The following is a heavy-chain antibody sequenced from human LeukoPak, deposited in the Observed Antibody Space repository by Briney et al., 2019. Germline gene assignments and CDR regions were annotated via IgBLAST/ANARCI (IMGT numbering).Heavy chain of an antibody. Sequence: ASVKVSCRASGGTFSSYAISWVRQAPGQGLEWMGGIIPIFGTANYAQKFQGRVTITADESTSTAYMELSSLRSEDTAVYYCATASPTIFGVVIRSFDIWGQGTMVTVSS. V-gene: IGHV1-69*13. CDR1: GGTFSSYA. CDR3: ATASPTIFGVVIRSFDI. J-gene: IGHJ3*02. CDR2: IIPIFGTA. D-gene: IGHD3-3*01.